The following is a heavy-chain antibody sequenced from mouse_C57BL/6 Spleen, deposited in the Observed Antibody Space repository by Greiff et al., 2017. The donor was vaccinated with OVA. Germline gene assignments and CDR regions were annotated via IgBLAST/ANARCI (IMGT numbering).Heavy chain of an antibody. CDR3: ARRECYDYLYYAMDY. CDR2: INPNYGTT. V-gene: IGHV1-39*01. CDR1: GSYFTDYN. J-gene: IGHJ4*01. Sequence: VQLQQSGPELVKPGASVKISCKASGSYFTDYNMNWVKQSPGKSLEWIGVINPNYGTTSYNQKFKGKATLTVYQSSSTADMQLNSLTSEDSAVYYCARRECYDYLYYAMDYGGQGTSVTVSS. D-gene: IGHD2-4*01.